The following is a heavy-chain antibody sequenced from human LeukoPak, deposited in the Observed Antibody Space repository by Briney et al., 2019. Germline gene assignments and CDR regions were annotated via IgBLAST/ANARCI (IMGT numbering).Heavy chain of an antibody. D-gene: IGHD5-24*01. V-gene: IGHV4-30-4*01. Sequence: PSETLSLTCTVSGGSISSGDYYWSWIRQPPGKGLEWIGYIYYSGSTYYNPSLKSRVTISVDTSKNQFSLKLSSVTAADTAVYYCARDSPGRDGYKGDAFDIWGQGTMVTVSS. J-gene: IGHJ3*02. CDR2: IYYSGST. CDR3: ARDSPGRDGYKGDAFDI. CDR1: GGSISSGDYY.